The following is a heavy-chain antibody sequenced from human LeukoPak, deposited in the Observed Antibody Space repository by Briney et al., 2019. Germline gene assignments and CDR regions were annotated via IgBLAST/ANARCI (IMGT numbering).Heavy chain of an antibody. V-gene: IGHV3-11*01. CDR2: ISRSGSTK. CDR3: AKDLVCFGVVRGLDY. Sequence: PGGSLRLSCAASGFTFSDYNMRWIRQAPGKGLEWVSSISRSGSTKYYAHSVKGRFTISRVHAKNSLFLQMNSLRAEDTDVYYCAKDLVCFGVVRGLDYWGQGTLVTVSS. D-gene: IGHD3-3*01. J-gene: IGHJ4*02. CDR1: GFTFSDYN.